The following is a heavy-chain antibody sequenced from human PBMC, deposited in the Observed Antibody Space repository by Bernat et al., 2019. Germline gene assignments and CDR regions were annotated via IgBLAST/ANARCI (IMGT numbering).Heavy chain of an antibody. V-gene: IGHV3-30-3*01. D-gene: IGHD6-19*01. CDR3: ARPYSSGWEDAFDI. CDR1: GFTFSSYA. Sequence: QVQLVESGGGVVQPGRSLRLSCAASGFTFSSYAMHWVRQAPGKGLEWVAVISYDGSNKYYADSVKGRFTISRDNSKNTLYLQMNNLRAEDTAVYYCARPYSSGWEDAFDIWGQGTMVTVSS. J-gene: IGHJ3*02. CDR2: ISYDGSNK.